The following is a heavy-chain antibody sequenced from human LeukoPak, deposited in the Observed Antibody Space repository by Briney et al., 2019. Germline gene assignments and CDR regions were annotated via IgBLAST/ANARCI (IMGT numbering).Heavy chain of an antibody. J-gene: IGHJ5*02. Sequence: KPSETLSLTCAVYGGSFSGYYWSWIRQPPRKGLEWIGEINHSGSTNYNPSLKSRVTISVDTSKNQFSLKLSSVTAADTAVYYCARELCDSSSPRAFDPWGQGTLVTVSS. V-gene: IGHV4-34*01. CDR3: ARELCDSSSPRAFDP. CDR2: INHSGST. D-gene: IGHD6-6*01. CDR1: GGSFSGYY.